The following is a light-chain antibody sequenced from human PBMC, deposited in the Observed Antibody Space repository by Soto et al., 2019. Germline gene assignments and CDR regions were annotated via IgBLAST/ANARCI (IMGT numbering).Light chain of an antibody. CDR2: GAS. Sequence: EVVLTQSPATLSLSPGERATLSCRASQNVRTFLDWYQQKPGQAPRLLIYGASNRATGIPARFSGSGSGTDFTLTISSLEPEDFATYYCQQSYNTPFTFGPGTKVDLK. CDR3: QQSYNTPFT. CDR1: QNVRTF. V-gene: IGKV3-11*01. J-gene: IGKJ3*01.